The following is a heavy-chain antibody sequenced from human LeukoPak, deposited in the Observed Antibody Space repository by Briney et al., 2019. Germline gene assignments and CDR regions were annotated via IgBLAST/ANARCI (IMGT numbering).Heavy chain of an antibody. CDR1: GFTFSSYE. CDR2: ISSTGGTI. V-gene: IGHV3-48*03. Sequence: GGSLRLSCAASGFTFSSYEMNWVRLAPGKGLEWVSYISSTGGTIYYADSVKGRFTISRDNAKNSLYLQMNSLRAEDTAVYYCAYCSGGTCYYFDYWGQGTLVTVSS. J-gene: IGHJ4*02. CDR3: AYCSGGTCYYFDY. D-gene: IGHD2-15*01.